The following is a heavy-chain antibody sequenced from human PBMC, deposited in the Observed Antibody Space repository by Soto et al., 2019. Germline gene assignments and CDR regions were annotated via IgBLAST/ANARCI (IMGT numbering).Heavy chain of an antibody. V-gene: IGHV4-30-2*02. J-gene: IGHJ6*02. CDR1: GGSISSGGYS. Sequence: SETLSLTCAVSGGSISSGGYSWSWIRQPPGKGLEWIGYIYHSGSTYYNPSLKSRVTISVDRSKNQFSLKLSSVTAADTAVYYCARNPCGGSGGSCYSGGYYYYYNGMDVWGQGTTVTAP. CDR2: IYHSGST. CDR3: ARNPCGGSGGSCYSGGYYYYYNGMDV. D-gene: IGHD2-15*01.